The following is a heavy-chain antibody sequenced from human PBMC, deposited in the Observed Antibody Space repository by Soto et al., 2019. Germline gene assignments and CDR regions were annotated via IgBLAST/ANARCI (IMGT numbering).Heavy chain of an antibody. D-gene: IGHD6-25*01. CDR2: ISAYNGNT. J-gene: IGHJ5*02. CDR3: ARVGSIAALGWFDP. CDR1: GYTFTSYG. Sequence: ASVKVSCKASGYTFTSYGISWVRQAPGQGLEWMGWISAYNGNTNYAQKLQGRVTMTTDTSTSTAYMELRSLRPDDTAVYYCARVGSIAALGWFDPWGQGTLVTVSS. V-gene: IGHV1-18*01.